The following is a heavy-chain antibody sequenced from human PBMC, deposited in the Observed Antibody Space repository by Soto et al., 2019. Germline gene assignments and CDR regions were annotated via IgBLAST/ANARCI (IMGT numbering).Heavy chain of an antibody. V-gene: IGHV3-30-3*01. Sequence: QVQLVESGGGMVQPGRSLTLSCAASGFTFRTSAMHWVRQAPGKGLQWVAFVSYDGSLKYYADSVKGRFTISRDNSKSTVLLQMKDVRPEDTAVYYCAREDFASRPPTYYYYGMDVWGRGTTVTVSS. CDR3: AREDFASRPPTYYYYGMDV. CDR2: VSYDGSLK. CDR1: GFTFRTSA. D-gene: IGHD6-6*01. J-gene: IGHJ6*02.